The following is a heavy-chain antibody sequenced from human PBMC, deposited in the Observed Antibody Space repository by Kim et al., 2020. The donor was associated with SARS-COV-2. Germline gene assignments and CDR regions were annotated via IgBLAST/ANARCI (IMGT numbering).Heavy chain of an antibody. CDR3: ARDPTVVPLGGYFDV. CDR1: GGSISRGGDY. V-gene: IGHV4-31*03. CDR2: ISDSGVA. J-gene: IGHJ2*01. Sequence: SETLSLTCTVSGGSISRGGDYWSWIRQSPGRGLEWLGFISDSGVAYYNPSFRSRIAISVDTSNNRFSPRLSDVTAADTAIYYCARDPTVVPLGGYFDVWGRGTLVSVSS. D-gene: IGHD2-2*01.